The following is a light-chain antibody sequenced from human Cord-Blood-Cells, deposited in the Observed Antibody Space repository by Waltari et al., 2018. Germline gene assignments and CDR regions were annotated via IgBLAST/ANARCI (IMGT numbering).Light chain of an antibody. J-gene: IGLJ2*01. CDR1: SSNIGNNY. CDR2: ENN. V-gene: IGLV1-51*02. CDR3: GTWDSSLSAGV. Sequence: QSVLTQPPSVSAAPGQKVTISCSGSSSNIGNNYVSWYQQLPGTAPKLLIYENNKQPSGFPGRVSGSRAGTAATRGITGLQTGDEADYYCGTWDSSLSAGVFGGGTKLTVL.